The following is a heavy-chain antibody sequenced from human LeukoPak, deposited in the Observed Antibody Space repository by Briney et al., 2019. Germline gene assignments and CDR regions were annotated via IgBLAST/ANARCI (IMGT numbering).Heavy chain of an antibody. CDR1: GGSISSYY. Sequence: PSETLSLTCTVSGGSISSYYWSWIRQPPGKGLEWMGYIYESGGTNYNPSLKSRVTISVDTSENQFSLKLSSVTAADTAVYYCARVGGTNYYYYGMDVWGQGTTVTVSS. D-gene: IGHD1-1*01. CDR3: ARVGGTNYYYYGMDV. CDR2: IYESGGT. J-gene: IGHJ6*02. V-gene: IGHV4-59*01.